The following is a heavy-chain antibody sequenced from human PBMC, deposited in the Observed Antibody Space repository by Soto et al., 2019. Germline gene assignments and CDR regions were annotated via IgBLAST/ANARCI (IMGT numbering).Heavy chain of an antibody. CDR1: GFTLSGYA. CDR2: ISSNGVGT. CDR3: ARRARPDFYYMDV. Sequence: EVQLAESGGGLAQPGGSLRLSCAASGFTLSGYAMDWVRQAPGKGLEYVSGISSNGVGTYYANSVQGRFTISRDNSKXTVYLQMXSLRPXDXXVXXXARRARPDFYYMDVWGKGTTVTVSS. D-gene: IGHD6-6*01. V-gene: IGHV3-64*01. J-gene: IGHJ6*03.